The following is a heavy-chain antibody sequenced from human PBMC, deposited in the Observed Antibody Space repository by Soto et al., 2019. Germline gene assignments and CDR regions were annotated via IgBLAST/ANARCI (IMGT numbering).Heavy chain of an antibody. V-gene: IGHV4-61*01. Sequence: PSETLSRTCTVSGGSVSSGSYYWSWIRQPPRKGLEWIGYIYYSGSTNYNPSLNSRVTIPVDTSKNQFSLKLSSVTAADTAVYYCARHRLAARRCYYYCMDVWGQGNTVAASS. J-gene: IGHJ6*02. CDR2: IYYSGST. CDR3: ARHRLAARRCYYYCMDV. D-gene: IGHD6-6*01. CDR1: GGSVSSGSYY.